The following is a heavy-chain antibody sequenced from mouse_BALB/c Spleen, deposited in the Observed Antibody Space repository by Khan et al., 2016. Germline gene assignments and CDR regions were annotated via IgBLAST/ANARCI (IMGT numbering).Heavy chain of an antibody. CDR1: GYSITSGYY. J-gene: IGHJ3*01. CDR2: ISYDGSN. CDR3: ATYGNYEGFAY. D-gene: IGHD2-1*01. V-gene: IGHV3-6*02. Sequence: EVQLRESGPGLVKPSQSLSLTCSVTGYSITSGYYWNWIRQFPGNKLEWMGYISYDGSNNYNPSLKNRISITRDTSKNQFFLKLNSVTTEDTATXYCATYGNYEGFAYWGQGTLVTVSA.